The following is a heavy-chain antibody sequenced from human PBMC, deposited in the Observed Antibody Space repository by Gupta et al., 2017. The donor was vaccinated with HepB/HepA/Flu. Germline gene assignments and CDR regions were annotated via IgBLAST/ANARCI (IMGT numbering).Heavy chain of an antibody. CDR2: INHSGST. CDR3: ARANKQAPGYSSGPLGY. Sequence: QVQLQQWGAGLLKPSETLSLTCAVYGGSFSGYYWSWIRQPPGKGLEWIGEINHSGSTNYNPSLKSRVTISVDTSKNQFSLKLSSVTAADTAVYYCARANKQAPGYSSGPLGYWGQGTLVTVSS. D-gene: IGHD6-19*01. CDR1: GGSFSGYY. V-gene: IGHV4-34*01. J-gene: IGHJ4*02.